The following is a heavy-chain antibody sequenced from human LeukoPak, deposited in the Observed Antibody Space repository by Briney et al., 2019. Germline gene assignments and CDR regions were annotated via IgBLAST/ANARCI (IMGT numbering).Heavy chain of an antibody. CDR1: GXTFXXDA. V-gene: IGHV3-9*01. D-gene: IGHD4/OR15-4a*01. Sequence: LXXXXXXXGXTFXXDAMHWVGQAPGKXLEGVSSISWNSGSIGYADSVKGRFTISRDNPTNSLYLQMNSLRAEDTALYYCAKDSRGWLTYGMDVWGQGTTVTVSS. J-gene: IGHJ6*02. CDR2: ISWNSGSI. CDR3: AKDSRGWLTYGMDV.